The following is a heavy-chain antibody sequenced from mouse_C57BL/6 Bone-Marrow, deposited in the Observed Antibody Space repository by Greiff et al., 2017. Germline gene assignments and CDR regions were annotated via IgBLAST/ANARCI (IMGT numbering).Heavy chain of an antibody. CDR3: ARVGGLLWLPYYAMYG. V-gene: IGHV1-81*01. CDR1: GYTFTSYG. Sequence: QVQLQQSGAELARPGASVKLSCKASGYTFTSYGISWVKQRPGQGLEWIGEIYPRSGNTYYNEKFKGKATLTADKSSSTAYMELRSLTSEDSAVYFCARVGGLLWLPYYAMYGWGQRTSVTVAS. D-gene: IGHD2-2*01. CDR2: IYPRSGNT. J-gene: IGHJ4*01.